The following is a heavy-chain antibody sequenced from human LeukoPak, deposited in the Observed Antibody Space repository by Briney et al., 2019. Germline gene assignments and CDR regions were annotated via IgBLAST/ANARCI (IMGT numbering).Heavy chain of an antibody. D-gene: IGHD3-16*02. CDR3: GSYRYTGSFDS. V-gene: IGHV4-34*01. J-gene: IGHJ4*02. CDR1: GGPFSDYY. CDR2: INHSGTT. Sequence: KPSETLSLTCAVYGGPFSDYYWSWIRQPPGKGLEWIGEINHSGTTNDSPSLKSRVSISVDTSKNQFSLKLNSVTAADAAMYSSGSYRYTGSFDSWGQGMLVNVSS.